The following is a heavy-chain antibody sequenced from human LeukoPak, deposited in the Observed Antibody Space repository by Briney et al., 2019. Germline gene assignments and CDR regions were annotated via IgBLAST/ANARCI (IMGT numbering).Heavy chain of an antibody. V-gene: IGHV1-69*01. Sequence: SVKVSCKASGGTFSSYATSWVRQAPGQGLEWMGGIIPIFGTANYAQKFQGRVTITADESTSTAYMELSSLRSEDTAVYYCARSRGPIYCTNGVCYTLYYFDYWGQGTLVTVSS. D-gene: IGHD2-8*01. CDR3: ARSRGPIYCTNGVCYTLYYFDY. J-gene: IGHJ4*02. CDR2: IIPIFGTA. CDR1: GGTFSSYA.